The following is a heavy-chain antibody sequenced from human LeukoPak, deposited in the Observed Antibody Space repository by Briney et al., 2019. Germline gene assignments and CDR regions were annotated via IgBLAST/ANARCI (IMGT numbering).Heavy chain of an antibody. Sequence: KPSETLSLTCTVSGYSISSGYYWGWIRQPPGKGLEWIGSIYHSGSTYYNPSLKSRVTISVDTSKNQFSLKLSSVTAADTAVYNCAREISGSADYWGQGTLVTVSS. CDR2: IYHSGST. CDR1: GYSISSGYY. V-gene: IGHV4-38-2*02. CDR3: AREISGSADY. J-gene: IGHJ4*02. D-gene: IGHD1-26*01.